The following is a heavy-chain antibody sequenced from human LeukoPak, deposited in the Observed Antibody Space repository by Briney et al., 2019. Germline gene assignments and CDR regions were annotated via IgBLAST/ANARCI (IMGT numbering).Heavy chain of an antibody. CDR2: ISGGGEST. Sequence: PGGSLRLSCAASGFTFRSYEMNWVRHAPGRGLEWVSHISGGGESTVYPDAVKGRFTISRDNARNTVYLQMNSLRAEDTAVYYCARDFDMGITPGDDFDYWGRGTLVTVSS. CDR3: ARDFDMGITPGDDFDY. J-gene: IGHJ4*02. CDR1: GFTFRSYE. D-gene: IGHD3-9*01. V-gene: IGHV3-48*03.